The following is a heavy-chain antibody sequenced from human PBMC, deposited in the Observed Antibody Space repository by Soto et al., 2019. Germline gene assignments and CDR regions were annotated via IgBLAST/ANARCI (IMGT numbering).Heavy chain of an antibody. D-gene: IGHD6-19*01. Sequence: GESLKISCKGSGYSFTSYWIGWVRQMPGKGLEWMGIIYPGDSDTRYSPSFQGQVTISADKSISTAYLQWSSLEASDTAMYYCARTRTGYSSGPYYFDYWGQGTLVTVSS. CDR2: IYPGDSDT. CDR3: ARTRTGYSSGPYYFDY. CDR1: GYSFTSYW. V-gene: IGHV5-51*01. J-gene: IGHJ4*02.